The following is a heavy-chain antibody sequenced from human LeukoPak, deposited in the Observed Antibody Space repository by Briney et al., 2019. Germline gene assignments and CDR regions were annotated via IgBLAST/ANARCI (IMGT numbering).Heavy chain of an antibody. CDR3: ARAPGRSWFDP. J-gene: IGHJ5*02. CDR1: GYTFTGYY. CDR2: INPNSGGT. D-gene: IGHD2-15*01. Sequence: EASVKVSCKASGYTFTGYYMHWVRQAPGQGLEWMGWINPNSGGTNYAQKFQGRVTMTRDTSISTAYMELSRLRSDGTAVYYCARAPGRSWFDPWGQGTLVTVSS. V-gene: IGHV1-2*02.